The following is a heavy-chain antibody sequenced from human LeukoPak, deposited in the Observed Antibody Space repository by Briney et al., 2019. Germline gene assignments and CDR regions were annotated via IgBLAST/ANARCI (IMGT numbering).Heavy chain of an antibody. CDR1: GGSISSYY. Sequence: PSETLSLTCTVSGGSISSYYWSWIRQPPGKGLEWIGYIYYSGSTNYNPSLKSRVTISVDTSKNQFSLKLSSVTAADTAVYYCARWGYGEWTYYGMDVWGQGTTVTVSS. V-gene: IGHV4-59*01. J-gene: IGHJ6*02. D-gene: IGHD4-17*01. CDR3: ARWGYGEWTYYGMDV. CDR2: IYYSGST.